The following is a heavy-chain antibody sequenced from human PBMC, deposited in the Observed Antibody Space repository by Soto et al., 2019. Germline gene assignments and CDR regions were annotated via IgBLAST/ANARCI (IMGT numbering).Heavy chain of an antibody. Sequence: SETLSLPCTVSGGSFSPNYWPWIRQPPGKGLEWIGYIYYSGSTNYNPSLKSRVTISVDTSKNQFSLKLSSVTAADTAVYFCVRMGARRGTARVLVFWGQGILVTGSS. CDR2: IYYSGST. J-gene: IGHJ4*02. V-gene: IGHV4-59*01. D-gene: IGHD5-18*01. CDR3: VRMGARRGTARVLVF. CDR1: GGSFSPNY.